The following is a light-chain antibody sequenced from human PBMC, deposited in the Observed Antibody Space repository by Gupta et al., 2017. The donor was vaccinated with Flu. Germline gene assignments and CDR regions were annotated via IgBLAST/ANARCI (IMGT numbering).Light chain of an antibody. CDR1: KIANKK. CDR2: DDS. V-gene: IGLV3-21*02. J-gene: IGLJ3*02. CDR3: QAGDSIGDHVV. Sequence: GQTASITCDGNKIANKKVYWYQQKPGQAPVLVIYDDSERPSGIPERFSGSNSGTTATLNISKVVAGDEADYYWQAGDSIGDHVVFGGGTKVTVL.